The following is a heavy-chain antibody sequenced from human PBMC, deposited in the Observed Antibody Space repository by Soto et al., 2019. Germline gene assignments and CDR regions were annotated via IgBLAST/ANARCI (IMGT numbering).Heavy chain of an antibody. J-gene: IGHJ4*02. CDR2: IKSKTDGGTT. CDR1: GFTFSNAW. D-gene: IGHD3-9*01. V-gene: IGHV3-15*01. Sequence: PGGSLRLSCAASGFTFSNAWMSWVRQAPGKGLEWVGRIKSKTDGGTTDYAAPVKGRFTISRDDSKNTLYLQMNSLKTEDTAVYYCTCYDNFDWPLLTHFDYWGQGTLVPVSS. CDR3: TCYDNFDWPLLTHFDY.